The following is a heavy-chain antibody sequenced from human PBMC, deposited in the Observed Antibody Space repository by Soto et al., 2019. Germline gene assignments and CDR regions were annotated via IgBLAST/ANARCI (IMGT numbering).Heavy chain of an antibody. V-gene: IGHV4-59*02. CDR3: TRGKWFPRGYGMDV. D-gene: IGHD3-22*01. CDR1: GDSVTSDY. CDR2: IYLGGSA. J-gene: IGHJ6*02. Sequence: SETLSLTCTVSGDSVTSDYWSWIRQPPGKRLEYIGFIYLGGSANYNPSLESRVTISPDKSKNQLSLRLTSVTAADTAVYYCTRGKWFPRGYGMDVWGRGTTVTVSS.